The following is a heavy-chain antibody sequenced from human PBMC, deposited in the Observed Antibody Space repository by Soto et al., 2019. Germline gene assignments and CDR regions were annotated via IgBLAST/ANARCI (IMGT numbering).Heavy chain of an antibody. Sequence: PGGSLRLSCAASGFKFSDHYIDWVRQAPGRGLEWVGRSRNKANSYTREYTESVKGRFTISRDDLKNSLYLQMNSLKIKDTAVYYCARGYGTWDAFDIWGQGTMVTVSS. V-gene: IGHV3-72*01. CDR2: SRNKANSYTR. J-gene: IGHJ3*02. D-gene: IGHD2-8*01. CDR1: GFKFSDHY. CDR3: ARGYGTWDAFDI.